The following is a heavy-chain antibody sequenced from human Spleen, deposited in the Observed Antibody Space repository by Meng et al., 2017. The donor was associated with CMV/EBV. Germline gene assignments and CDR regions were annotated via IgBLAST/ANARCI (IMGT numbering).Heavy chain of an antibody. CDR1: GRSLGTGGMG. CDR3: ARRIQLWLPFDY. J-gene: IGHJ4*02. CDR2: NYENNDK. Sequence: FSGRSLGTGGMGVGWIRQPEGEAMEWLALNYENNDKRNSPSLKGRLTITKDTSKNQVVLTMTNMDPVDTATYYCARRIQLWLPFDYWGQGTLVTVSS. D-gene: IGHD5-18*01. V-gene: IGHV2-5*01.